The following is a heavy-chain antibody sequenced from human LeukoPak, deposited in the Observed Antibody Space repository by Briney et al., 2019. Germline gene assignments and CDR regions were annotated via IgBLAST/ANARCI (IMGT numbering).Heavy chain of an antibody. D-gene: IGHD3-10*01. CDR1: GGSFSGYY. CDR3: AREGLISIVRGVNFGY. V-gene: IGHV4-34*01. J-gene: IGHJ4*02. CDR2: INHSGST. Sequence: SETLSLTCAVYGGSFSGYYWSWIRQPPGKGRGGMGEINHSGSTNYNPSLKSRVTISVDTSKNQFSLKLSSVTAADTAVYYCAREGLISIVRGVNFGYWGQGTLVSVSS.